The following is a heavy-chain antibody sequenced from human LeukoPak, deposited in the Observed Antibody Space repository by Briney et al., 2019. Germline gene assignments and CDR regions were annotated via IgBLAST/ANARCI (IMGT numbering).Heavy chain of an antibody. Sequence: PGGSLRLSCAASGFTFSSYAMHWVRQAPGKGLEWVAVISYDGSNKYYADSVKGRFTISRDNSKNTLYLQMNSLRAEDTAVYYCAREQKGSYYDSSGYFDYWGQGTLVTVSS. J-gene: IGHJ4*02. D-gene: IGHD3-22*01. CDR3: AREQKGSYYDSSGYFDY. V-gene: IGHV3-30*04. CDR1: GFTFSSYA. CDR2: ISYDGSNK.